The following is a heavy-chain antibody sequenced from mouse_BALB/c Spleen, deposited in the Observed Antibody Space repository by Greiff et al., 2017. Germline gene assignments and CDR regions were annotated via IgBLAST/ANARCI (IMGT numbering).Heavy chain of an antibody. Sequence: DVQLQESGPELVKPGASVKMSCKASGYTFTDYYMDWVKQSHGESFEWIGRVNPYNGGTSYNQKFKGKATLTVDKSSSTAYMELNSLTSEDSAVYYCARMGYGNFDYWGQGTTLTVSS. V-gene: IGHV1-19*01. CDR1: GYTFTDYY. J-gene: IGHJ2*01. D-gene: IGHD2-10*02. CDR2: VNPYNGGT. CDR3: ARMGYGNFDY.